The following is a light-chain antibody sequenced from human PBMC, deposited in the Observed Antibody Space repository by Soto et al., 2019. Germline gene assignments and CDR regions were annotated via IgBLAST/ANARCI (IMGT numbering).Light chain of an antibody. Sequence: EIVLTQSPGTLSLSPGDRATLSCRASQSVSSDYVAWYQQKPGQTPNALIYRASIRATGLPDRFSGSGSGTDFTLSISGLEPEDFAVYYCQQYGASPLTFGGGTKVEIK. CDR2: RAS. J-gene: IGKJ4*01. V-gene: IGKV3-20*01. CDR1: QSVSSDY. CDR3: QQYGASPLT.